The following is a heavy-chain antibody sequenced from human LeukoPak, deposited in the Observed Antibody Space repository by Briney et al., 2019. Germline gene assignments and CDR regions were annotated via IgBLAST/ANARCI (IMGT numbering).Heavy chain of an antibody. V-gene: IGHV3-48*02. Sequence: GSLRLSCAASGFTFSSYSMNWVRQAPGKGLEWVSYISSSSSTIYYADSVKGRFTISRDNAKNSLYLQMNSLRDEDTAVYCCASHYSSSWYSRPDYWGQGTLVTVSS. CDR3: ASHYSSSWYSRPDY. CDR2: ISSSSSTI. D-gene: IGHD6-13*01. CDR1: GFTFSSYS. J-gene: IGHJ4*02.